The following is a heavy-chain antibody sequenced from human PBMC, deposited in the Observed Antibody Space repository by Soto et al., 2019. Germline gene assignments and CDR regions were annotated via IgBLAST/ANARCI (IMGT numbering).Heavy chain of an antibody. CDR2: INPSGGST. V-gene: IGHV1-46*01. CDR1: GYTITSYY. D-gene: IGHD4-17*01. CDR3: TTDLLPTTVTTYDY. Sequence: ASVKVSCKASGYTITSYYMHWVRQAPGQGLEWMGIINPSGGSTSYAQKFQGRVTMTRDTSTSTVYMELSSLRSEDTAVYYCTTDLLPTTVTTYDYWGQGTLVTVSS. J-gene: IGHJ4*02.